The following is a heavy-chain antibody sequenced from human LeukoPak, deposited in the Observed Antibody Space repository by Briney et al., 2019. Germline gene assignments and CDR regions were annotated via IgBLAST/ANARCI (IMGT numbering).Heavy chain of an antibody. CDR1: SGSISSYY. J-gene: IGHJ4*02. CDR2: IYYSGST. CDR3: ARSRITIFGYFDY. D-gene: IGHD3-3*01. V-gene: IGHV4-59*01. Sequence: SETLSLTCTVSSGSISSYYWSWIRQPPGKGLEWIGYIYYSGSTNYNPSLKSRVTISVDTSKNQFSLKLSSVTAADTAVYYCARSRITIFGYFDYWGQGTLVTVSS.